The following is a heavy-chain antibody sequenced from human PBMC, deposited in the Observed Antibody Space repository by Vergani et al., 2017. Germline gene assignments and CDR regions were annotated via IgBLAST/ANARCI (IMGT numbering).Heavy chain of an antibody. D-gene: IGHD5-18*01. Sequence: QVQLQESGPGLVKPSQTLSLTCTVSGGSISSGSYYWSWIRQPAGKGLEWIRRIYTSGSTNYNPSLKSRVTISVATSKNQFSLKLSSVTATDTAVCYCARGGEDTAMVIVHYYIGMCVWGKGTTVTVSS. CDR3: ARGGEDTAMVIVHYYIGMCV. CDR2: IYTSGST. J-gene: IGHJ6*04. V-gene: IGHV4-61*02. CDR1: GGSISSGSYY.